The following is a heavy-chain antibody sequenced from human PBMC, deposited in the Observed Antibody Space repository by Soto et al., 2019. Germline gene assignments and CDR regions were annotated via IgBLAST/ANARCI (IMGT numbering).Heavy chain of an antibody. J-gene: IGHJ4*02. CDR1: GYTFTSYA. CDR3: ARTATVEVIFDY. Sequence: ASVKVSCKASGYTFTSYAMHWVRQAPGQRLEWMGWINAGNGNTKYSQKFQGRVTITRDPSASTAYMELSSLRSEDTAVYYCARTATVEVIFDYWGQGTLVTVSS. D-gene: IGHD4-17*01. V-gene: IGHV1-3*01. CDR2: INAGNGNT.